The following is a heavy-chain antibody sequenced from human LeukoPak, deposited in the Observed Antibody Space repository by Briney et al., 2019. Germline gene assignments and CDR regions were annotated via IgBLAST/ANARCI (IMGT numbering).Heavy chain of an antibody. V-gene: IGHV3-48*01. CDR1: GFTFSSYS. D-gene: IGHD6-19*01. CDR2: ITSSSSAI. CDR3: AHGYSSGCFDY. J-gene: IGHJ4*02. Sequence: GGSLRLSCAASGFTFSSYSMNWVRQAPGKGLEWVSYITSSSSAIYYADSVKGRFTISRDNAKNSLYLQMNSLRAEDTAVYYCAHGYSSGCFDYWGQGTLVTVSS.